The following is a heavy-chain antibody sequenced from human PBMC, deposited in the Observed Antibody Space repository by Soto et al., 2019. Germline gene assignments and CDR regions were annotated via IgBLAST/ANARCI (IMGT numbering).Heavy chain of an antibody. CDR2: ISGSGGST. Sequence: EVQLLESGGGLVQPGGSLRLSCAASGFTFSSYAMSWVRQALGKGLEWVSAISGSGGSTYYADSGTGRFTISSDNSKNTLYLQMNSLRAEDTAVYYCAKELHTSSGWSQVIYWGQGTLVTVSS. D-gene: IGHD6-19*01. V-gene: IGHV3-23*01. CDR1: GFTFSSYA. J-gene: IGHJ4*02. CDR3: AKELHTSSGWSQVIY.